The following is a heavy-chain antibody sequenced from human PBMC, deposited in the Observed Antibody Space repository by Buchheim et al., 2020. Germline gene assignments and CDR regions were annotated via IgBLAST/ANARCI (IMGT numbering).Heavy chain of an antibody. V-gene: IGHV4-59*01. D-gene: IGHD3-3*01. CDR1: GGSISSYY. J-gene: IGHJ6*03. Sequence: QAQLQESGPGLVKPSETLSLTCTVSGGSISSYYWSWIRQPPGKGLEWIGYIYYSGSTNYNPSLKSRVTISVDTSKNQFSLKLSSVTAADTAVYYCARNTDDFWSGYSYYYYYYMDVWGKGTT. CDR3: ARNTDDFWSGYSYYYYYYMDV. CDR2: IYYSGST.